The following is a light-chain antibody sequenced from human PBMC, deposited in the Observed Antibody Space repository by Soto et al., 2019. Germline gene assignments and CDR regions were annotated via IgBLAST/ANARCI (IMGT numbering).Light chain of an antibody. J-gene: IGLJ2*01. CDR3: LSFDSSLSVV. Sequence: QLVLTQPPSVSGAPGQRVTISCTGSSSNIGAGYDVHWYQQLPGRAPKLLIYGNTNRPSGVPDRFSGSKSGTSASLAITGLQAEYEADYYCLSFDSSLSVVFGGGTQLTVL. CDR1: SSNIGAGYD. CDR2: GNT. V-gene: IGLV1-40*01.